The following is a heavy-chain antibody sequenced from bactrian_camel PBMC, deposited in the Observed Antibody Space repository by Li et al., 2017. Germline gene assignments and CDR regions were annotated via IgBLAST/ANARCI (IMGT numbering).Heavy chain of an antibody. CDR3: ATVFRLGYNY. CDR1: GYTYASYC. J-gene: IGHJ4*01. V-gene: IGHV3S9*01. D-gene: IGHD1*01. Sequence: HVQLVESGGGSVQAGGSPRLSCSVSGYTYASYCMGWFRQVPGKEREGVASMNSDNDPYYVDSVQGRYTISRDNAKNTVYLQMNSLKSEDTAVYYCATVFRLGYNYWGQGTQVTVS. CDR2: MNSDNDP.